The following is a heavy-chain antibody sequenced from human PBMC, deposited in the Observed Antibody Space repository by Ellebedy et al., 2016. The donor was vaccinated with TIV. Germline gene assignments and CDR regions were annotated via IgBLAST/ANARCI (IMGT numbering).Heavy chain of an antibody. D-gene: IGHD2-15*01. CDR3: ARGGGYYFDY. V-gene: IGHV4-4*02. CDR2: TYHSGFT. J-gene: IGHJ4*02. Sequence: MPSETLSLTCDLSGGSVSSENWWNWVRQSPGKGLEWIGETYHSGFTNYNPSLQSRVTISLDKSNNQLSLRLSSVTAADTAVYYCARGGGYYFDYWGQGTLVAVSS. CDR1: GGSVSSENW.